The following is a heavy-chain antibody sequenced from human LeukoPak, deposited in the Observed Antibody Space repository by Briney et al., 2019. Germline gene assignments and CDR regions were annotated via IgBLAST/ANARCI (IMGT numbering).Heavy chain of an antibody. CDR3: AKVISSYDFWSGLRGPDY. D-gene: IGHD3-3*01. CDR2: MEEHGSEI. CDR1: GFYFSGFS. Sequence: GGSLRLSCVVSGFYFSGFSMSWVRQAPGKGLEWVAIMEEHGSEIFYVYSVKGRFIISRDNARNSLYLQMNSLRAEDTAVYYCAKVISSYDFWSGLRGPDYWGQGTLVTVSA. J-gene: IGHJ4*02. V-gene: IGHV3-7*03.